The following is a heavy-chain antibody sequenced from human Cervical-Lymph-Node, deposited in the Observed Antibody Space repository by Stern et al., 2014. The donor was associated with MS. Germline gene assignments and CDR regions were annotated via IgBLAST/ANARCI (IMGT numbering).Heavy chain of an antibody. J-gene: IGHJ5*02. CDR1: GYIFTDYY. V-gene: IGHV1-2*02. Sequence: VQLVESGAEVEKPGASVKVSCKASGYIFTDYYLHWARQAPGQGLEWMGRINPKSGGTSYAQSFQGRVTLTRDTSITTAYMDLSRLTSDDTAVYYCTRALRIADRPSPGGHWFDPWGQGTLVIVSS. CDR3: TRALRIADRPSPGGHWFDP. D-gene: IGHD6-6*01. CDR2: INPKSGGT.